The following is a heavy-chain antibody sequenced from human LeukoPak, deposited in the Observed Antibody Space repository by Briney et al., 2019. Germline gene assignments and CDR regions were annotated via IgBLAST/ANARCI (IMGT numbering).Heavy chain of an antibody. Sequence: SETQSLMRTVSGGSISSYYWSWIRQPAGKGLEWIGRIYTSGSTNYNPSLKSRVTMSVDTSKNQFSLKLSSVTAADAAVYYSARSGVGAGTFVYWGQGTLVTVSS. CDR3: ARSGVGAGTFVY. CDR1: GGSISSYY. J-gene: IGHJ4*02. V-gene: IGHV4-4*07. D-gene: IGHD6-19*01. CDR2: IYTSGST.